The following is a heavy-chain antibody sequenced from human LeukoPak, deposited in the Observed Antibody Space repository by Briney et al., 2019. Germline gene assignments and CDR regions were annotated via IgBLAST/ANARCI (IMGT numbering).Heavy chain of an antibody. V-gene: IGHV4-59*01. D-gene: IGHD2-21*01. J-gene: IGHJ3*02. CDR1: GGSISSSY. Sequence: SETLSLTCTVSGGSISSSYWSWIRQSPGKGLEWVGYIHHSGNTNSNPPLKSRVTISVDTPKNQFSLKLSSVTAADTAVYYCVRWQYCGGNCYFSAFDIWGQGTMVTVSS. CDR3: VRWQYCGGNCYFSAFDI. CDR2: IHHSGNT.